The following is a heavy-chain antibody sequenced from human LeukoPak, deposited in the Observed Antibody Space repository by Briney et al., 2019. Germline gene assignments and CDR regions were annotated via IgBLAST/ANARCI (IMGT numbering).Heavy chain of an antibody. V-gene: IGHV3-30*18. D-gene: IGHD3-10*01. CDR1: GFTFSRST. Sequence: PGGSLRLSCAASGFTFSRSTMNWVRQAPGKGLEWVAVISYDGSNKYYADSVKGRFTISRDNSKNTLYLQMNSLRAEDTAVYYCAKYDGSGSYRTYYYYYGMDVWGQGTTVTVSS. CDR3: AKYDGSGSYRTYYYYYGMDV. J-gene: IGHJ6*02. CDR2: ISYDGSNK.